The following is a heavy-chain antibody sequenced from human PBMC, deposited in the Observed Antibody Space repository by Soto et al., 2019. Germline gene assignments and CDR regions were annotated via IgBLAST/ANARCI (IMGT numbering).Heavy chain of an antibody. V-gene: IGHV3-21*01. J-gene: IGHJ6*02. Sequence: EVQLVESGGGLVKPGGSLRLSCAASGFTFSSYSMNWVRQAPGKGLEWVSSISSSSSYIYYADSVKGRFTISRDNAKNSLYLQMNSLRAEDTAVYYCARDYYDSSGYLSPRYYYYGMDVWGQGTTVTVSS. D-gene: IGHD3-22*01. CDR3: ARDYYDSSGYLSPRYYYYGMDV. CDR2: ISSSSSYI. CDR1: GFTFSSYS.